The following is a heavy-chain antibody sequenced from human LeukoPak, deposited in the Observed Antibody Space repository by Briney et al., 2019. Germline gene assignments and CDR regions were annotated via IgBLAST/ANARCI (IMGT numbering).Heavy chain of an antibody. CDR3: ARETYYYGSGSYYNVASRGEEDY. J-gene: IGHJ4*02. CDR1: GGSISSYY. CDR2: IYTSGST. D-gene: IGHD3-10*01. Sequence: SETLSLTCTVSGGSISSYYWSWIRQPAGKGLEWIGRIYTSGSTNYNPSLKSRVTMSVDTSKNQFSLKLSSVTAADTAVYYCARETYYYGSGSYYNVASRGEEDYWGQGTLVTVSS. V-gene: IGHV4-4*07.